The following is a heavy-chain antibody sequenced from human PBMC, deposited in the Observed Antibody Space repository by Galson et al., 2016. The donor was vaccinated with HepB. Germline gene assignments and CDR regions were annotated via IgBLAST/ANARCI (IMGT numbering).Heavy chain of an antibody. J-gene: IGHJ4*02. V-gene: IGHV3-33*01. CDR2: IWYDGSQD. Sequence: SLRLSCAASGFIFSAYGMHWVRQAPGKGLEWVAVIWYDGSQDYYIDSVKGRFSASRDNFKNMVYLQMNSLRVEDTGVYYCASPDYWGQGTLVTVSS. CDR3: ASPDY. CDR1: GFIFSAYG.